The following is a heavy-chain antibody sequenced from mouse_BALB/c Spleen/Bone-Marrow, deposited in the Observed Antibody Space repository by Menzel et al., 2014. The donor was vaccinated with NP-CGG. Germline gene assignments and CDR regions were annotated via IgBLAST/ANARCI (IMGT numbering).Heavy chain of an antibody. CDR2: IYPGDGDT. V-gene: IGHV1-87*01. CDR3: ARWDDYDAWFAY. CDR1: GYTFTSYW. D-gene: IGHD2-4*01. J-gene: IGHJ3*01. Sequence: QVQLKDSGAELARPGASVKLSCKASGYTFTSYWMQRVKQRPGQGLEWIGAIYPGDGDTRYTQKFKGKATLTADKSSSTAYMQLSSLASEDSAVYYCARWDDYDAWFAYWGQGTLVTVSA.